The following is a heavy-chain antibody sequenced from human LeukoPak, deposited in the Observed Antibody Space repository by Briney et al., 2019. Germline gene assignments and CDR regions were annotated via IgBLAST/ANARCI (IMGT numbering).Heavy chain of an antibody. D-gene: IGHD6-6*01. CDR2: IYSGGST. V-gene: IGHV3-53*01. J-gene: IGHJ4*02. CDR1: GFTVSSNY. CDR3: ARAPSSSFDY. Sequence: TGGSLRLSCAASGFTVSSNYMSWVRRAPGKGLEWVSVIYSGGSTYYADSVKGRFTTSRDNSKNTLYLQMNSLRAEDTAVYYCARAPSSSFDYWGQGTLATVSS.